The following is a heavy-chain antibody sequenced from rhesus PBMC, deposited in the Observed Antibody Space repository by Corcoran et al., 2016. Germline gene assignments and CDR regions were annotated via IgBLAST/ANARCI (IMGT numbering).Heavy chain of an antibody. Sequence: QVQLVQSGAEVKKPGASVKVSCKASGFTFGSYAINWVRQAPGQGLEWMGVIIPLVGITNYAGKFQGRVTITADMSTSTAYMELSSLRSEDTAVYYCAREGNTGAFDFWGQGLRVTVSS. CDR3: AREGNTGAFDF. CDR1: GFTFGSYA. D-gene: IGHD4-23*01. J-gene: IGHJ3*01. V-gene: IGHV1-198*02. CDR2: IIPLVGIT.